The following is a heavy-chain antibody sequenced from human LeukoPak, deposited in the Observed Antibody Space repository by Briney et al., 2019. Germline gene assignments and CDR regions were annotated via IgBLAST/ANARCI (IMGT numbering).Heavy chain of an antibody. J-gene: IGHJ5*02. CDR3: ARAWYSSSWSLFPDP. V-gene: IGHV1-18*01. CDR1: GYTFTSYG. CDR2: ISAYNGNT. D-gene: IGHD6-13*01. Sequence: ASVKVSCKASGYTFTSYGISWVRQAPGQGLEWMGWISAYNGNTNYAQKLQGRVTMTTDTSTSTAYMELRSLRSDDTAVYYCARAWYSSSWSLFPDPWGQGTLVTVSS.